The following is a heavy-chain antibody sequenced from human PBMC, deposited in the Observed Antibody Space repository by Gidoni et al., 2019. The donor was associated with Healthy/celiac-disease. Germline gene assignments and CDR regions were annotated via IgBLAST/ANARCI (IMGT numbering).Heavy chain of an antibody. CDR3: ARDRALWDAYYYYMDV. J-gene: IGHJ6*03. V-gene: IGHV1-46*01. CDR2: INPSGGST. CDR1: GYTFTSYY. Sequence: QVQLVQSGAEVKKPGASVQVSCKASGYTFTSYYMHWVRQAPGQGLEWMGIINPSGGSTSYAQKFQGRVTMTRDTSTSTVYMELSSLRSEDTAVYYCARDRALWDAYYYYMDVWGKGTTVTVSS. D-gene: IGHD3-16*01.